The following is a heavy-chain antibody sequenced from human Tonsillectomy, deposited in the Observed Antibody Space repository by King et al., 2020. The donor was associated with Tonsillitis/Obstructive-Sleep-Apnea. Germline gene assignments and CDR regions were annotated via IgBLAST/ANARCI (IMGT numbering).Heavy chain of an antibody. D-gene: IGHD4/OR15-4a*01. CDR2: INPNSGGT. J-gene: IGHJ4*02. CDR1: GYTFTGYY. CDR3: ARARSYGGRPFNFAY. Sequence: QLVQSGAEVKKPGASVKVSCKASGYTFTGYYMHWVRQAPGQGLEWMGWINPNSGGTNYAQKFQGRVTMTRDTSISTAYMELSRLRSDDTAVYYCARARSYGGRPFNFAYWGQGTLVTVSS. V-gene: IGHV1-2*02.